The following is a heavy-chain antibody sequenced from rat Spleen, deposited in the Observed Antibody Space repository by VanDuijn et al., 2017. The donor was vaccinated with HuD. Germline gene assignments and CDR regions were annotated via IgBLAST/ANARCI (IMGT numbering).Heavy chain of an antibody. CDR2: IWTGGST. V-gene: IGHV2-15*01. Sequence: QVQLKESGPGLVQPSQTLSLTCTVSGFSLSNYGVIWVRQPPGKGLEWMGVIWTGGSTAYNSALKSRLSISRDTSKSQVFLKMNSLQTEDTAIYFCTRGPPRDAVEHYYGYYFDYWGQGVMVTVSS. CDR1: GFSLSNYG. CDR3: TRGPPRDAVEHYYGYYFDY. J-gene: IGHJ2*01. D-gene: IGHD1-1*01.